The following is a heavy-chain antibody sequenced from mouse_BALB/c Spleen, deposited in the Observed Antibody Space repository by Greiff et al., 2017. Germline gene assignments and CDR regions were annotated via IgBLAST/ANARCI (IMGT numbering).Heavy chain of an antibody. J-gene: IGHJ2*01. CDR3: ARGYDYMDY. CDR1: GFTFSSYA. V-gene: IGHV5-6-5*01. CDR2: ISSGGST. Sequence: DVMLVESGGGLVKPGGSLKLSCAASGFTFSSYAMSWVRQTPEKRLEWVESISSGGSTYYPDSVKGRFTISRDNARNILYLQMSSLRSEDTAMYYCARGYDYMDYWGQGTTLTVSS.